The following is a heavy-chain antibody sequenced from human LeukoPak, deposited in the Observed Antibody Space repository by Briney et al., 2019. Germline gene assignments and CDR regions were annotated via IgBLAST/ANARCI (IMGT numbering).Heavy chain of an antibody. V-gene: IGHV4-61*01. D-gene: IGHD3-9*01. CDR2: IYYTGST. CDR1: GGSVNTNTYY. Sequence: SETLSLTCTVSGGSVNTNTYYWSWIRQPPGTGLEWIGYIYYTGSTNYNPSLKSRVTISIDTSKNQFSLKLTSVTAADTAVYYCARELRSFDWLIVDYWGQGTLVTVSS. CDR3: ARELRSFDWLIVDY. J-gene: IGHJ4*02.